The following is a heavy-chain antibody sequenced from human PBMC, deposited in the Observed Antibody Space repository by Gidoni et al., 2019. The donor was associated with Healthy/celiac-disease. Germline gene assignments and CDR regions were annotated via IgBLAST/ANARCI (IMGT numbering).Heavy chain of an antibody. CDR2: INHSGST. CDR3: ARAHYSGSYLGNAFDI. CDR1: GGSFSGYY. J-gene: IGHJ3*02. V-gene: IGHV4-34*01. D-gene: IGHD1-26*01. Sequence: QVQLQQWGAGLLKPSETLSLTCAVYGGSFSGYYWSWIRQPPGKGLEWIGEINHSGSTNYNPSLKSRVTISVDTSKNQFSLKLSSVTAADTAVYYCARAHYSGSYLGNAFDIWGQGTMVTVSS.